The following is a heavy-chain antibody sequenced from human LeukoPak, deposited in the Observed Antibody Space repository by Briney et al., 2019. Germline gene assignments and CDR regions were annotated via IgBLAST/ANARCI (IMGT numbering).Heavy chain of an antibody. Sequence: GGSLRLSCAASGFTFSDHYRSWIRQAPGKGLEWVSYISSSGSTIYYADSVKGRFTISRDNAKNSLYLQMNSLRPEDPAVSYCASALPWLPADYWGQGTLVTVSS. CDR3: ASALPWLPADY. CDR1: GFTFSDHY. V-gene: IGHV3-11*01. CDR2: ISSSGSTI. J-gene: IGHJ4*02. D-gene: IGHD5-12*01.